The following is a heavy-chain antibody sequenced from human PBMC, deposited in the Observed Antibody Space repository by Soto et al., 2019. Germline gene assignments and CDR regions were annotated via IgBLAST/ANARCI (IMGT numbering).Heavy chain of an antibody. CDR1: GFTFSGRS. Sequence: DVYLVESGGGFVQPGGSLRLSCAASGFTFSGRSMNWVRQASGKGLEWVSYISGSGSNIFYADSVKGRFTISRDNAKNSLYLQMNSLRDDDTAVYYCARGELDRTIDYWGQGALVTVSS. V-gene: IGHV3-48*02. CDR2: ISGSGSNI. CDR3: ARGELDRTIDY. D-gene: IGHD1-1*01. J-gene: IGHJ4*02.